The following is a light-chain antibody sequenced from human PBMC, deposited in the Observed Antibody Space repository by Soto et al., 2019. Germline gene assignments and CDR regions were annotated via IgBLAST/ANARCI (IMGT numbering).Light chain of an antibody. J-gene: IGKJ4*01. Sequence: DIVLTQSPATLSLSPGEGVTLSCRASQTVNKWLAWYQQKPGQAPRLLIYGISDRATGIPARFSGSGSGTDFTLTISSLEPEDFAVYYCQQRSSWPITFGGGTKVDIK. CDR1: QTVNKW. CDR3: QQRSSWPIT. CDR2: GIS. V-gene: IGKV3-11*01.